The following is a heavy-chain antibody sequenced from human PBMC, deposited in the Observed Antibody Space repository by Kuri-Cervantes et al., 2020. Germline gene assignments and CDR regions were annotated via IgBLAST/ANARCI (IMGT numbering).Heavy chain of an antibody. V-gene: IGHV3-11*04. Sequence: GGSLRLSCAASGFTFSDYYMSWIRQAPGKGLEWVSYISSSGSTIYYADSVKGRFAISRDNAKNSLYLQMNSLRAEDTAVYYCARGSSSGGSPGYYYYYYMDVWGKGTTVTVSS. CDR3: ARGSSSGGSPGYYYYYYMDV. D-gene: IGHD2-15*01. CDR2: ISSSGSTI. J-gene: IGHJ6*03. CDR1: GFTFSDYY.